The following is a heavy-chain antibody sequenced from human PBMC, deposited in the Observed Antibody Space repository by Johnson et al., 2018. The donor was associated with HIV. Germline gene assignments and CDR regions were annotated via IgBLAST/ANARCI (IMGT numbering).Heavy chain of an antibody. V-gene: IGHV3-53*01. Sequence: VQLVESGGGLVQPGGSLRLSCAASGFTVISTYMSWVRQAPGKGLEWVSVIYSGGSTYYADSVKGRFTISRANSKNTRYLQMNSLRAEDTAVYYCARGAALPAAFDIWGQGTMVTVSS. D-gene: IGHD2-15*01. CDR1: GFTVISTY. CDR2: IYSGGST. J-gene: IGHJ3*02. CDR3: ARGAALPAAFDI.